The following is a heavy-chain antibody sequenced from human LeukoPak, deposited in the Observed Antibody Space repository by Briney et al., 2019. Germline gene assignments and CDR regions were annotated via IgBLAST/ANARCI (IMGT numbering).Heavy chain of an antibody. V-gene: IGHV5-51*01. J-gene: IGHJ6*03. Sequence: PGESLKISCKGSGYSFASYWIGWVRQMPGKGLEWMGIIYPGDSDTRYSPSFQGQVTISADKSISTAYLQWSSLKASDTAIYYCARGGHGSGYLKGPHYYYYYMDVWGKGTTVTVSS. D-gene: IGHD3-3*01. CDR3: ARGGHGSGYLKGPHYYYYYMDV. CDR2: IYPGDSDT. CDR1: GYSFASYW.